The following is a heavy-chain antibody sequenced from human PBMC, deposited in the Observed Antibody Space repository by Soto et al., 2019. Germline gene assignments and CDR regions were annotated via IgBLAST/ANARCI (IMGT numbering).Heavy chain of an antibody. J-gene: IGHJ5*02. CDR3: EKAKNDFGRGSPNNWFDP. CDR2: ISGRGGIT. D-gene: IGHD3-3*01. CDR1: GFTFSGYA. Sequence: GGSLRLSCAVSGFTFSGYAMSWVRQAPGKGLEWVSAISGRGGITYYTDSVKGRFTISRDNSNNTMYLKLNSLSAEDTAVYYCEKAKNDFGRGSPNNWFDPWGQGTLVTVSS. V-gene: IGHV3-23*01.